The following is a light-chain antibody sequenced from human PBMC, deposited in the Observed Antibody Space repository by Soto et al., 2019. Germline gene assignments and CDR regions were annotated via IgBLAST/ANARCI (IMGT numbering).Light chain of an antibody. CDR2: GAS. J-gene: IGKJ1*01. Sequence: EIVLRQSPATLSLSPGERAALSCMVSQSVSSSYLAWYQQKPGQAPRLLVYGASSRATGIPDRFSGSGSGTDFTLTISRLEPEDFAVYYCQQYGSSPRTFGQGTKVDIK. V-gene: IGKV3-20*01. CDR3: QQYGSSPRT. CDR1: QSVSSSY.